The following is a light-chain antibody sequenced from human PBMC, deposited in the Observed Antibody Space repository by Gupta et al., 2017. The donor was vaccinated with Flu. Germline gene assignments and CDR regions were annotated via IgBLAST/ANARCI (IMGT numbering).Light chain of an antibody. V-gene: IGKV1-6*01. CDR3: LQDHKFPPT. CDR1: QDISDD. CDR2: TAC. J-gene: IGKJ1*01. Sequence: AIQFTQSPSSLSAPVGDRVTITCRARQDISDDLGWSLQKPGKAHTLLIYTACLIQSGVPTRFSEHGSGTAFALAIGSLQPENFATYYCLQDHKFPPTFGQGTKVEI.